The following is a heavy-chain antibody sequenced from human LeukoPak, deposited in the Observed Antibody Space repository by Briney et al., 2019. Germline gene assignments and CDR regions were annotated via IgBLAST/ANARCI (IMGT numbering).Heavy chain of an antibody. V-gene: IGHV3-11*01. CDR1: GFTFSDYY. J-gene: IGHJ6*02. CDR2: ISSSGSTI. Sequence: PGGSLRLSCAASGFTFSDYYMSWIRQAPGKGLEWVSYISSSGSTIYYADSVKGRFTISRDNAKNSLYLQMNSLRAEDTAVNYCARDEVDTAMVTTEYYYGMDVWGQGTTVTVSS. CDR3: ARDEVDTAMVTTEYYYGMDV. D-gene: IGHD5-18*01.